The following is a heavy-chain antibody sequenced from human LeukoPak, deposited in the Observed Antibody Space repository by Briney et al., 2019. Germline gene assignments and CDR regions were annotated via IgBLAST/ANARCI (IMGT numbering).Heavy chain of an antibody. J-gene: IGHJ4*02. D-gene: IGHD1-26*01. CDR1: GGSISSYY. Sequence: PSETLSLTCTVSGGSISSYYWSWIRQPPGKGLEWIGYIYYSGSTNYNPSLKSRVTISVDTSKNQFSLKLSSVTAADTAVYYCARHPGMRFSGSYVDYWGQGTLVTVSS. V-gene: IGHV4-59*08. CDR3: ARHPGMRFSGSYVDY. CDR2: IYYSGST.